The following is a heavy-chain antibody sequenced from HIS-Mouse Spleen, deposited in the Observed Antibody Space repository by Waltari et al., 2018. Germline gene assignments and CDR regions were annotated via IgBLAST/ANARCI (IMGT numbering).Heavy chain of an antibody. CDR1: GGSISSSSYY. CDR3: AREIPYSSSWYDWYFDL. J-gene: IGHJ2*01. D-gene: IGHD6-13*01. CDR2: IYYSGGT. V-gene: IGHV4-39*07. Sequence: QLQLQESGPGLVKPSETLSLTCTVSGGSISSSSYYWGWIRQPPGKGLGWIGSIYYSGGTYYNPSLKSRVTISVDTSKNQFSLKLSSVTAADTAVYYCAREIPYSSSWYDWYFDLWCRGTLVTVSS.